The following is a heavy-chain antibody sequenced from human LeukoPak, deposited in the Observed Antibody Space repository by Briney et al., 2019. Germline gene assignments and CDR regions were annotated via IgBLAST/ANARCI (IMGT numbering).Heavy chain of an antibody. Sequence: GGSLRLSCAASGFTFSSYAMHWVRQAPGKGLEWVAVISYDGSNKYYADSVKGRFTISRDNSKNTLYLQMNSLRAEDTAVYYCARVVTGEYYFDYWGQGTLVTVSS. D-gene: IGHD7-27*01. CDR2: ISYDGSNK. V-gene: IGHV3-30-3*01. CDR3: ARVVTGEYYFDY. CDR1: GFTFSSYA. J-gene: IGHJ4*02.